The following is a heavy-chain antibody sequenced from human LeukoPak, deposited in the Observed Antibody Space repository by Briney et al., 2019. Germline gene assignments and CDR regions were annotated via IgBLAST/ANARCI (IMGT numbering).Heavy chain of an antibody. V-gene: IGHV3-74*01. CDR3: VRDTYYNGMDV. J-gene: IGHJ6*02. CDR2: INTDGSST. Sequence: QIGGSLRLSCAASGFTFRSYWMHWVRQAPGKGLVWVSRINTDGSSTTYADSVKGRFTISRDNAKNTLYLQMNSLRAEDTAVYYCVRDTYYNGMDVWGQGTTVTVSS. CDR1: GFTFRSYW.